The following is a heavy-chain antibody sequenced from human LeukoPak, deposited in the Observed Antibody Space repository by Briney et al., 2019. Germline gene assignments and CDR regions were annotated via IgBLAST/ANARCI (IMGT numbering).Heavy chain of an antibody. CDR3: ARGKYYYDSSGYYRPLFDY. Sequence: SETLSLTCTVSGGSISSYYWNWIRQPPGKGLEWIVYIYYSGSTNYNPSLKSRVTISVDTSKNQFSLKLSSVTAADTAVYYCARGKYYYDSSGYYRPLFDYWGQGTLVTVSS. V-gene: IGHV4-59*01. CDR1: GGSISSYY. J-gene: IGHJ4*02. D-gene: IGHD3-22*01. CDR2: IYYSGST.